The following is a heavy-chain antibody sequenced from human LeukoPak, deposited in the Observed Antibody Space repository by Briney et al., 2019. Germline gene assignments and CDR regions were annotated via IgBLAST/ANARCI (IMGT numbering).Heavy chain of an antibody. CDR3: ARVATSSRYYGMDV. V-gene: IGHV4-30-2*01. D-gene: IGHD5-12*01. J-gene: IGHJ6*04. CDR1: GGSISGGGYS. CDR2: IFHSGTS. Sequence: SETLSLTCAVSGGSISGGGYSWSWIRQPPGQGLEWIGYIFHSGTSYYYPSLKSRATISVDRSKNQFSLKLTSVTAADTAVYFCARVATSSRYYGMDVWGKGTTVAVS.